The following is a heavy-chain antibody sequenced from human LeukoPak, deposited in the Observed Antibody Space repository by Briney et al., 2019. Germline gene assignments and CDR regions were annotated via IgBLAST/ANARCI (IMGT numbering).Heavy chain of an antibody. D-gene: IGHD4-17*01. CDR2: INPSGGST. Sequence: GASVKVSCKASGYTFTNYYMHWVRQAPGQGLEWMGIINPSGGSTSYAQKFQGRVTMTRDMSTSTVYMELSSLRSEDTAVYYCARGDYETYFDYWGQGTLVTVSS. V-gene: IGHV1-46*01. CDR1: GYTFTNYY. CDR3: ARGDYETYFDY. J-gene: IGHJ4*02.